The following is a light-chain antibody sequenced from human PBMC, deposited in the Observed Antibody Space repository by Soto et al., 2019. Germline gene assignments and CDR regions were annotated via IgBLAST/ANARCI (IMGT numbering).Light chain of an antibody. CDR1: QSVSSN. CDR2: GAS. J-gene: IGKJ1*01. V-gene: IGKV3-15*01. CDR3: QQYNNWPRT. Sequence: IVRTQSPATLSVSPGDRAPLSCRASQSVSSNLAWYQQKPGQAPRLLIYGASTRATGIPARFSGSGSGTEFTLTISSLQSEDFAVYYCQQYNNWPRTVGQGTKVDIK.